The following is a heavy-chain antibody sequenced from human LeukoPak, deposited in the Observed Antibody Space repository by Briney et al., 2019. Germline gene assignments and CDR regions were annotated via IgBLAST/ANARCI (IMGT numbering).Heavy chain of an antibody. Sequence: PGGSLRLSCAASGFTFRSYGMHWVRQAPGKGLEWVTFIRYDGSKKYYADSVKGRFTISRDNSKNTMYLQMNSLRAENTSVYYCARRSAAKDAFDIWGQGTMVTVSS. V-gene: IGHV3-30*02. CDR1: GFTFRSYG. D-gene: IGHD6-25*01. CDR2: IRYDGSKK. CDR3: ARRSAAKDAFDI. J-gene: IGHJ3*02.